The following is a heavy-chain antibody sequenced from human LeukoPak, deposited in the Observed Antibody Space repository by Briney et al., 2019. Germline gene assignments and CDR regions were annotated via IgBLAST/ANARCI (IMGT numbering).Heavy chain of an antibody. J-gene: IGHJ6*03. CDR2: INPNSGGT. CDR1: GYTFTGYY. D-gene: IGHD4-11*01. Sequence: ASVKVSCKASGYTFTGYYMHWVRQAPGQGLEWMGWINPNSGGTNYAQKFQGRVTMTRDTSISTAYMELSRLRSDDTAAYYCARDTVTARPPLYYYYYMDVWGKGTTVTVSS. CDR3: ARDTVTARPPLYYYYYMDV. V-gene: IGHV1-2*02.